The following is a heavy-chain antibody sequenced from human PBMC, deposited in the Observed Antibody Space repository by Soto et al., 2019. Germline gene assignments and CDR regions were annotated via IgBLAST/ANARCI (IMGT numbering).Heavy chain of an antibody. Sequence: GGSLRLSCTACGFTFGDYAMSWVRQAPGKGRAWVGFIRRKAKGGTSKYAASVKDRYTTSRDDSKSIAYLQMNSLKTEETAVYYCTRGGMYYYDSSGYYFDYWGQGTLVTVSS. CDR1: GFTFGDYA. V-gene: IGHV3-49*04. D-gene: IGHD3-22*01. CDR3: TRGGMYYYDSSGYYFDY. CDR2: IRRKAKGGTS. J-gene: IGHJ4*02.